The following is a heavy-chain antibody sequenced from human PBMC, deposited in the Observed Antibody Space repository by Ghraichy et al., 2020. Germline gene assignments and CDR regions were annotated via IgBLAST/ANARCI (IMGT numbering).Heavy chain of an antibody. Sequence: GSLRLSCAASGFTFSSYAMHWVRQAPGKGLAWVAVISYDGSNKYYADSVKGRFTISRDNSKNTLYLQMNSLRAEDTAVYYCAREAFYLELAYGMDVWGQGTTVTVSS. CDR1: GFTFSSYA. CDR2: ISYDGSNK. V-gene: IGHV3-30-3*01. D-gene: IGHD1-7*01. J-gene: IGHJ6*02. CDR3: AREAFYLELAYGMDV.